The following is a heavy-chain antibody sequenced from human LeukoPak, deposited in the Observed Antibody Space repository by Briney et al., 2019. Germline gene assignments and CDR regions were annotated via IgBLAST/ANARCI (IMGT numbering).Heavy chain of an antibody. CDR1: GYTFTDYF. Sequence: ASVKVSCKASGYTFTDYFIHWIRQAPGQGLESMGWINPDSGGTKYAQIFQGRVTMTRDTSISTAYMELNRLTSGDDDAAVFYCARGSASTLERGNKPLDYWGQGTLVTVSS. CDR2: INPDSGGT. V-gene: IGHV1-2*02. D-gene: IGHD4-23*01. J-gene: IGHJ4*02. CDR3: ARGSASTLERGNKPLDY.